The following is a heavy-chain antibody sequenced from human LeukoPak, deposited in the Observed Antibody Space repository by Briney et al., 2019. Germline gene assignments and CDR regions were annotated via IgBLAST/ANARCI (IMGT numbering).Heavy chain of an antibody. J-gene: IGHJ6*02. Sequence: AGGSLRLSCTASGFTFSSYAMSWVRQAPGKGLEWVSVISGSGGSTYYADSVKGRFTISRDNSKNTLYLQMNSLRAEDTAVYYCAKGPSYYYYYGMDVWGQGTTVTVSS. CDR2: ISGSGGST. CDR1: GFTFSSYA. V-gene: IGHV3-23*01. CDR3: AKGPSYYYYYGMDV.